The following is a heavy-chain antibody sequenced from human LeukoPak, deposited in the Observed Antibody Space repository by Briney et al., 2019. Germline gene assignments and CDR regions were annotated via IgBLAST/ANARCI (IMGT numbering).Heavy chain of an antibody. Sequence: HPGGSLRLSCAASGFTFSSYAMHWVRQAPGKGLEWVAVISYDGSNKYYADSVKGRFTISRDNSKNTLYLQMNSLRAEDTAVYYCAKDDAWGRYKDWGQGTLVTVSS. V-gene: IGHV3-30*04. CDR2: ISYDGSNK. D-gene: IGHD3-16*01. J-gene: IGHJ1*01. CDR1: GFTFSSYA. CDR3: AKDDAWGRYKD.